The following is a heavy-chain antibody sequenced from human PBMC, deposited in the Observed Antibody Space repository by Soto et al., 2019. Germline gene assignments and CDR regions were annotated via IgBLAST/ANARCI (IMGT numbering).Heavy chain of an antibody. J-gene: IGHJ6*02. V-gene: IGHV4-59*01. Sequence: SETLSLTCTVSGGSISSYYWSWIRQPPGKGLEWIGYIYYSGSTNYNPSLKSRVTISVDTSRNQFSLKLSSVTAADTAVYYCARDRFNWNYLENYYYYYGMDAWGQGTTVTVSS. D-gene: IGHD1-7*01. CDR3: ARDRFNWNYLENYYYYYGMDA. CDR1: GGSISSYY. CDR2: IYYSGST.